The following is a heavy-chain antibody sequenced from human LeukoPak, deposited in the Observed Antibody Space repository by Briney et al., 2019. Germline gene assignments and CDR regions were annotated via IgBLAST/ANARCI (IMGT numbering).Heavy chain of an antibody. CDR1: GYTFTGYY. J-gene: IGHJ3*02. Sequence: ASVKVSCKASGYTFTGYYMHWVRQAPGQGLEWMGWINPNSGGTNYAQKFQGRVTMTRDTSISTAYMELSRLRSDDTAVYYCARELRYYYDSSGYSGVDIWGRGTMVTVSS. D-gene: IGHD3-22*01. CDR2: INPNSGGT. V-gene: IGHV1-2*02. CDR3: ARELRYYYDSSGYSGVDI.